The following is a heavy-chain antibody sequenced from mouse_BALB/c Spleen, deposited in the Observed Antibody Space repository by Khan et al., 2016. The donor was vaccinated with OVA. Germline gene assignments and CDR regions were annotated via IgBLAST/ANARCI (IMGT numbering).Heavy chain of an antibody. V-gene: IGHV3-2*02. CDR2: ISSSGTP. CDR3: ARSIYYIYGYAMDY. D-gene: IGHD2-1*01. J-gene: IGHJ4*01. Sequence: VQLKESGPGLVTPSQSLSLTCTVTDYSITSDYAWNWIRQFPGNKLEWMGYISSSGTPSSNPSLKSRISITRDTSKNQFFLQLKSVTTEDTATNYCARSIYYIYGYAMDYWGRGTSVTVSS. CDR1: DYSITSDYA.